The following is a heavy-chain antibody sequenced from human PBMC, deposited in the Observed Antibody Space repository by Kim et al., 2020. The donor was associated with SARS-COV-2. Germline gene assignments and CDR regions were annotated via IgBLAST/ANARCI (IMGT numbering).Heavy chain of an antibody. Sequence: GGSLRLSCAASGFIFSNDAMYWVRQAPGKGPEWATVISNDGSNKYYAESVKGRFITSRDNSRNAVYLQMNSLRAEDTGVYYCARFYYGGMDVWGQGTTVTVSS. V-gene: IGHV3-30*04. J-gene: IGHJ6*02. CDR3: ARFYYGGMDV. CDR2: ISNDGSNK. CDR1: GFIFSNDA. D-gene: IGHD3-10*01.